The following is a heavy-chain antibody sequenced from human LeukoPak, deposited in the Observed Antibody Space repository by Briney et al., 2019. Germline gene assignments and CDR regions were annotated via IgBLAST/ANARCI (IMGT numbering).Heavy chain of an antibody. CDR2: IKSKTDGGTT. V-gene: IGHV3-15*01. CDR1: GFTFSNAW. CDR3: TSLGYCSSTSCRRGNWFDS. Sequence: PGGPLRLSCAASGFTFSNAWMSWVRQPPGKGLEWVGRIKSKTDGGTTHYAAPVKGRFTISRDDSKNTLYLQMNSLITEDTAVYYCTSLGYCSSTSCRRGNWFDSWGQGTLVTVSS. J-gene: IGHJ5*01. D-gene: IGHD2-2*01.